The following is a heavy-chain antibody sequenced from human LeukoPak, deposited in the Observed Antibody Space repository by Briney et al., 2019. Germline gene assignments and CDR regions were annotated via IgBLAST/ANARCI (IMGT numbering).Heavy chain of an antibody. CDR2: ISWNSEST. CDR1: GFTFDDYA. CDR3: ARSIGDIVARGYAFDI. D-gene: IGHD5-12*01. V-gene: IGHV3-9*01. Sequence: SGGSLRLSCGGSGFTFDDYAMHWVRQAPGKGLEWVSGISWNSESTDYADSVKGRFTISRDNAKNSLYLQMNSLRAEDTAVYYCARSIGDIVARGYAFDIWGQGTMVTVSS. J-gene: IGHJ3*02.